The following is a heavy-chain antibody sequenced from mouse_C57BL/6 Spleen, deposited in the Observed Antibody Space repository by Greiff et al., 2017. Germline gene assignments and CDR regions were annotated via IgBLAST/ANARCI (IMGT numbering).Heavy chain of an antibody. Sequence: EVQVVESGGGLVKPGGSLKLSCAASGFTFSDYGMHWVRQAPEKGLEWVAYISSGSSTIYYADTVKGRFTISRDNAKNTLFLQMTSLRSEDTAMYYCARPGNSNYEYFDVWGTGTTVTVSS. J-gene: IGHJ1*03. CDR2: ISSGSSTI. CDR3: ARPGNSNYEYFDV. D-gene: IGHD2-5*01. CDR1: GFTFSDYG. V-gene: IGHV5-17*01.